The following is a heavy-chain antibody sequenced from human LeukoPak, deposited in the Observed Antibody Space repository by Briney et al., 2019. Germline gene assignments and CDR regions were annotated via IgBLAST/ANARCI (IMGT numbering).Heavy chain of an antibody. CDR1: GESINPYY. CDR3: ARSFLDYMDV. CDR2: IYKSGTT. J-gene: IGHJ6*03. Sequence: SETLSLTCTVSGESINPYYWNWIRQSAGKGLEWIGHIYKSGTTNFNPSLTSRVTMSLDTSRNQFPLKLRSVTAADTAVYFCARSFLDYMDVWGKGTTVTVSS. V-gene: IGHV4-4*07. D-gene: IGHD2/OR15-2a*01.